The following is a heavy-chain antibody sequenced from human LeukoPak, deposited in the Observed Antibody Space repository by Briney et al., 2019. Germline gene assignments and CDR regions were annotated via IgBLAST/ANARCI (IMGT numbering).Heavy chain of an antibody. V-gene: IGHV3-23*01. CDR3: AKGGSFAVAGPDYGMDV. Sequence: GGSLRLSCAASGFTFDRSAMNWVRQAPGKGLEWVSASGTDGDTYYADSVKGRFTISRDNSKNSLYLQMNSLRAEDTALYYCAKGGSFAVAGPDYGMDVWGQGTTVTVSS. J-gene: IGHJ6*02. D-gene: IGHD6-19*01. CDR1: GFTFDRSA. CDR2: SGTDGDT.